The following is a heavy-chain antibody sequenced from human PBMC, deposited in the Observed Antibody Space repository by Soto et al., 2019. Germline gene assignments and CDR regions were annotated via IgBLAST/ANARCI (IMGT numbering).Heavy chain of an antibody. D-gene: IGHD3-22*01. V-gene: IGHV3-33*01. CDR1: GFTFSSYG. CDR2: IWYDGSNK. J-gene: IGHJ4*02. Sequence: GGSLRLSCAASGFTFSSYGVHWVRQAPGKGLEWVAVIWYDGSNKYYADSVKGRFTISRDNSKNTLYLQMNSLRAEDTAVYYCARDLSPSDSSGYYLGYWGQGTLVTVSS. CDR3: ARDLSPSDSSGYYLGY.